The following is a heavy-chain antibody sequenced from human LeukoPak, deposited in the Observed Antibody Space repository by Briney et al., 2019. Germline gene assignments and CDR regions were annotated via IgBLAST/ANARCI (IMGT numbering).Heavy chain of an antibody. CDR2: ISASGSNI. J-gene: IGHJ4*02. Sequence: GGSLRLSCAASGFPFSSYSMNWVRQAPGKELEWVSYISASGSNIYYLDSVKGRFTVSRDNAMNSLFLQMDRPRAEDTAVYYCVRVKGTYFDFWGQGTLVTVSS. CDR1: GFPFSSYS. CDR3: VRVKGTYFDF. V-gene: IGHV3-48*01. D-gene: IGHD1-1*01.